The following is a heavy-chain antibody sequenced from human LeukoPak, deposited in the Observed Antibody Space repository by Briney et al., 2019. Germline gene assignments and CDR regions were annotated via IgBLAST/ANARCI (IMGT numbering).Heavy chain of an antibody. CDR3: ARDRQQLVRNDAFDI. D-gene: IGHD6-13*01. V-gene: IGHV3-53*01. CDR1: GGTFSSYA. CDR2: IYSGIRT. J-gene: IGHJ3*02. Sequence: SCKASGGTFSSYAISWVRQAPGKGLEWVSVIYSGIRTYYADSVKGRFTISRDNSKNTLYLQMNSLRAEDTAVYYCARDRQQLVRNDAFDIWGQGTMVTVSS.